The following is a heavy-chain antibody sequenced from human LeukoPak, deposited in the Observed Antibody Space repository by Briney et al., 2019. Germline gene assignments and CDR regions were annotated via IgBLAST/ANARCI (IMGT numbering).Heavy chain of an antibody. CDR3: AHQRAGAMDV. CDR1: GGSISSYY. V-gene: IGHV4-59*01. Sequence: SETLSLTCTVSGGSISSYYWSWIRQPPGKGLEWIGYIYYSGSTNYNPSLKSRVTISVDTSKNQFSLKLSSVTAADTAVYYCAHQRAGAMDVWGKGTTVTVSS. D-gene: IGHD2-2*01. J-gene: IGHJ6*03. CDR2: IYYSGST.